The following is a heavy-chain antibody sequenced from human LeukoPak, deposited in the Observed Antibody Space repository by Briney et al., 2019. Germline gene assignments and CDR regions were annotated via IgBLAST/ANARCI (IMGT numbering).Heavy chain of an antibody. Sequence: PSETLSLTRTVSGGSISSYYWSWIRQPPGKRLEWIGYILYSGSTNYNPSLKSRVTMSVDTSKNQFSLKVSSVTAADTAVYYCARGSSSWSDYYYMDVWGKGTTVTVSS. CDR2: ILYSGST. J-gene: IGHJ6*03. CDR1: GGSISSYY. D-gene: IGHD6-13*01. CDR3: ARGSSSWSDYYYMDV. V-gene: IGHV4-59*01.